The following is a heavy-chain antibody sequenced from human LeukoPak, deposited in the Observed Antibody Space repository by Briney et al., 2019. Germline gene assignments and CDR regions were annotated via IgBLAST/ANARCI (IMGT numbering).Heavy chain of an antibody. D-gene: IGHD3-9*01. CDR1: GFTFSSYA. Sequence: SGRSLRLSCAASGFTFSSYAMHWVRQAPGKGLEWVAVISYDGSNKYYADSVKGRFTISRDNSKNTLYLQMNSLRAEDTAVYYCARDHPYYDILTGYSIGYFDYWGQGTLVTVSP. J-gene: IGHJ4*02. V-gene: IGHV3-30*04. CDR2: ISYDGSNK. CDR3: ARDHPYYDILTGYSIGYFDY.